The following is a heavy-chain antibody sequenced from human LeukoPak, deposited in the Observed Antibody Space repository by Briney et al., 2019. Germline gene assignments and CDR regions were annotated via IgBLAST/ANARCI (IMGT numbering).Heavy chain of an antibody. D-gene: IGHD3-10*01. CDR1: GGSISSGGYY. J-gene: IGHJ4*02. V-gene: IGHV4-31*03. CDR2: IYYSGST. Sequence: SETLSLTCTVSGGSISSGGYYWSWIRQHPGKGLEWIGYIYYSGSTYYNPSLKSRVTISVDTSKNQFSLKLSSVTAADTAVYYCARSHQGDQVDYWGQGTLVTVSS. CDR3: ARSHQGDQVDY.